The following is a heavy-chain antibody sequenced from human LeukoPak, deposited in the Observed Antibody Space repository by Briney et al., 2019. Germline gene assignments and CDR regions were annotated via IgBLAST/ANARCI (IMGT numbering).Heavy chain of an antibody. V-gene: IGHV1-2*02. CDR1: GYTFTGYY. D-gene: IGHD3-9*01. J-gene: IGHJ4*02. Sequence: GASVKVSCKASGYTFTGYYIHWVRQSPGQGLEWMEWINPNGGGTNYAQSFQSRVTMTRDTSISTAYMELSRLRSDDTAVYYCVREYMRGDLLTGPDYWGQGTLVTVSS. CDR3: VREYMRGDLLTGPDY. CDR2: INPNGGGT.